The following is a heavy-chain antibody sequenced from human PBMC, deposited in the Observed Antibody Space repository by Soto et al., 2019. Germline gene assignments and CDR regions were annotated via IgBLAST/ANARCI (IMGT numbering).Heavy chain of an antibody. CDR1: GYSFTSYG. V-gene: IGHV1-18*01. CDR2: ISAYNGNT. Sequence: ASVKVYCKASGYSFTSYGISWVRQAPRQGLEWMGWISAYNGNTNYAQKLQGRVTMTTDTSTSTAYMELRSLRSDDTAVYYCARGLNYYDSSGYPPDAFDIWGQGTMVTVSS. CDR3: ARGLNYYDSSGYPPDAFDI. D-gene: IGHD3-22*01. J-gene: IGHJ3*02.